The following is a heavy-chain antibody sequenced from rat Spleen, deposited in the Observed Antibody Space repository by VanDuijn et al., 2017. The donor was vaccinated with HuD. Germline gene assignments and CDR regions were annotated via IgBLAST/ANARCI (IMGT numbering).Heavy chain of an antibody. V-gene: IGHV5-20*01. CDR2: ISYDDTNT. J-gene: IGHJ4*01. D-gene: IGHD1-9*01. CDR3: ATGGTNYGYTFDYYVMDA. CDR1: GFTFSNYD. Sequence: EVQLVESGGGLVQPGRSLKLSCAASGFTFSNYDMAWVRQATTKGLEWVASISYDDTNTFYRDSVKGRFTIFRDNAKSTLYLQMDSLRSEDTATYYCATGGTNYGYTFDYYVMDAWGQGASVTVSS.